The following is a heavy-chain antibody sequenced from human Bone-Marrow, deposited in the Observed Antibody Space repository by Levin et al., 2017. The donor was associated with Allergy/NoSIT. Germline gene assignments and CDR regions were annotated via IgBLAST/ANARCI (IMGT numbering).Heavy chain of an antibody. V-gene: IGHV1-2*06. CDR3: AREINRALTTFFDN. D-gene: IGHD4-11*01. CDR2: INPNSGGT. CDR1: GHTFTGYY. Sequence: GESLKISCKASGHTFTGYYIHWVRQAPGQGLEWMGRINPNSGGTNYAQKFQDRVSVTTDTSISTAYMELSRLRSDDTAVYYCAREINRALTTFFDNWGQGTLVTVSS. J-gene: IGHJ4*02.